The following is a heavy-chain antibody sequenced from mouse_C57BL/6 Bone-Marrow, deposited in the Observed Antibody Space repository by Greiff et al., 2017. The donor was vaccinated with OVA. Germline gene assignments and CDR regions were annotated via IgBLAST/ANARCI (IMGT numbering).Heavy chain of an antibody. CDR2: FHPYNDDT. CDR3: ARGGNYWYYFDV. V-gene: IGHV1-47*01. Sequence: QVQLQQSGAELVKPGASVKMSCKASGYTFTTYPIAWVKQNHGKSLEWIGNFHPYNDDTEYNEKFKNKATLTVEKSSSTVYLELSRLTSDDAYVYYCARGGNYWYYFDVWGQGTTLTVSS. CDR1: GYTFTTYP. J-gene: IGHJ2*01. D-gene: IGHD2-1*01.